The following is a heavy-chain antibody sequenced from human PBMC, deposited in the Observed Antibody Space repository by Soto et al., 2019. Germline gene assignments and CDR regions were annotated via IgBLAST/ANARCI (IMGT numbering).Heavy chain of an antibody. Sequence: QVPLQQWGAGLLKPSETLSLTCAVYGGSFSGYYWSWIRQPPGKGLEWIGEINHSGSTNYNPSLKSRVTISVDTSNNQFSLKLTSVTAADTAVYYCARGCYKSCTSCVTIDSWGQGTLVTVSS. V-gene: IGHV4-34*01. CDR3: ARGCYKSCTSCVTIDS. J-gene: IGHJ4*02. CDR2: INHSGST. CDR1: GGSFSGYY. D-gene: IGHD2-8*01.